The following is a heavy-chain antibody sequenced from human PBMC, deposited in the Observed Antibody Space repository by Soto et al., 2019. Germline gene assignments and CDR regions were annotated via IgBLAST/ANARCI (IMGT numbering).Heavy chain of an antibody. CDR3: ARWYSSSWGLDV. Sequence: QVQLVQSGAEVKKPGASVKVSCKASGYTFTSYDINWVRQATGQGLEWMGWMNPNSGNTGYAQKFQVRVTMTRNTSISTAYMELSSLRSEDTAVYYCARWYSSSWGLDVWGQGTTVTVSS. D-gene: IGHD6-13*01. V-gene: IGHV1-8*01. J-gene: IGHJ6*02. CDR1: GYTFTSYD. CDR2: MNPNSGNT.